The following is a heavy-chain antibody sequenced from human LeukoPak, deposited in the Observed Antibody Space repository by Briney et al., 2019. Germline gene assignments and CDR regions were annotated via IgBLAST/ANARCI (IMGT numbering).Heavy chain of an antibody. J-gene: IGHJ6*03. V-gene: IGHV4-31*03. CDR2: IYYSGST. CDR3: ARAKSTGYYYMDV. Sequence: SETLSLTCTVSGGSISSGGYYWSWIRQHPGKGLEWIGYIYYSGSTYYNPSLKSRVTISVDTSKNQFSLKLSSVTAADTAVYYCARAKSTGYYYMDVWAKGPRSPSP. D-gene: IGHD7-27*01. CDR1: GGSISSGGYY.